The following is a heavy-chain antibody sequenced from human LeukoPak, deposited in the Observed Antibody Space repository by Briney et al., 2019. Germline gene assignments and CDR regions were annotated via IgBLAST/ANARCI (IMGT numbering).Heavy chain of an antibody. D-gene: IGHD1-1*01. CDR1: GFTFSDSY. J-gene: IGHJ3*02. CDR3: TRVEAFDI. Sequence: GGSLRLSCAASGFTFSDSYMSWIRQAPGKGLEYVSYISSGGDTIYNADSVKGRFTISRDNAKNSLYLQMNSLRAEDTAVYYCTRVEAFDIWGQGTMVTVSS. CDR2: ISSGGDTI. V-gene: IGHV3-11*01.